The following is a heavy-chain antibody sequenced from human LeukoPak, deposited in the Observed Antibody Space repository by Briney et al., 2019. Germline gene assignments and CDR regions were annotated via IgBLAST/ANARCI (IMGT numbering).Heavy chain of an antibody. V-gene: IGHV3-21*01. CDR1: GFTFSTYS. Sequence: EVSVRLSCAASGFTFSTYSMNWVRQAPGKGLEWVSSIGSSSNYIYYEDSVKGRFTISRDNAKNSLSLQMNSLRAEDTAVYYCARGKYSSSWDLIDYWGQGTLVTVCS. CDR2: IGSSSNYI. CDR3: ARGKYSSSWDLIDY. D-gene: IGHD6-13*01. J-gene: IGHJ4*02.